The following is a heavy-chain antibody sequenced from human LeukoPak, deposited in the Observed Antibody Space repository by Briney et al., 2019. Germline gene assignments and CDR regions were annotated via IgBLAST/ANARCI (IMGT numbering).Heavy chain of an antibody. CDR3: ARDNLYYGMDV. J-gene: IGHJ6*02. CDR1: GFTFSSYA. D-gene: IGHD1-14*01. Sequence: PGGSLRLSCAASGFTFSSYAMHWVRQAPGKGLEWVAVISYDGSNKYYADSVKGRFTISRDNSKNTLYLQMNSLRAEDTAVYYCARDNLYYGMDVWGQGTTVTASS. V-gene: IGHV3-30-3*01. CDR2: ISYDGSNK.